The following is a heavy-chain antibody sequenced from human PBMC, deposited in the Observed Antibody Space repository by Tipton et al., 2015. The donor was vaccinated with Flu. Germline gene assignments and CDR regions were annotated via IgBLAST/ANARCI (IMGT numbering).Heavy chain of an antibody. CDR2: MYHSGRT. D-gene: IGHD1-26*01. V-gene: IGHV4-38-2*01. J-gene: IGHJ4*02. CDR3: ARLPTRSYCPDY. CDR1: GYSISSGYY. Sequence: LRLSCAVSGYSISSGYYWGWIRQPPGKGLEWIGSMYHSGRTYYNPSLKSRVIISVDTSKNQFSLKLSSVSAADTAVYYCARLPTRSYCPDYWGQGTLVTVSS.